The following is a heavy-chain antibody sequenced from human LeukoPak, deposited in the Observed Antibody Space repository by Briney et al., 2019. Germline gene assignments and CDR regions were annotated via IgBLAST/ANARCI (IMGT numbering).Heavy chain of an antibody. CDR3: ARGATYAYYFDY. CDR2: ISSSSSYI. D-gene: IGHD4-17*01. CDR1: GFTFSSYS. J-gene: IGHJ4*02. Sequence: SGGSLRLSCAASGFTFSSYSMNWVRQAPGKGLEWVSSISSSSSYIYYADSVKGRFTISRDNAKNSLYLQMNSLRAEDTAVYYCARGATYAYYFDYWGQGILVTVSS. V-gene: IGHV3-21*01.